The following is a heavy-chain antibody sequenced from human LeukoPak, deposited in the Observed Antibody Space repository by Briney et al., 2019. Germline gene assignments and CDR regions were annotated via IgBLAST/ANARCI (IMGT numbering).Heavy chain of an antibody. CDR1: GFTVSSNY. CDR3: ARDQGFSYYYYYMDV. D-gene: IGHD3-3*01. V-gene: IGHV3-7*01. Sequence: GGSLRLSCAASGFTVSSNYMSWVRQAPGKGLEWVANINQDGSEKYYVDSVKGRFTISRDNAKNSLYLQMNSLRAEDTAVYYCARDQGFSYYYYYMDVWGKGTTVTASS. CDR2: INQDGSEK. J-gene: IGHJ6*03.